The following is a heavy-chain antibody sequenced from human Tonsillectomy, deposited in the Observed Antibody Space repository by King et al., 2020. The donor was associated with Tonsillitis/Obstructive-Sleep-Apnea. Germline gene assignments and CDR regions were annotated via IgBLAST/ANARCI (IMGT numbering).Heavy chain of an antibody. CDR2: IFSNDER. V-gene: IGHV2-26*01. D-gene: IGHD2-8*02. J-gene: IGHJ6*03. Sequence: KESGPVLVKPTATLTLTCTVSGFSLSNSTMGVSWIRRPPGKALEWLAHIFSNDERSFNTSLNDRLTISKDTSRSQVVLTMTNMDPVDTATYYCARTYCPGGACYRSCYYYMDVWGEGTTVTVSS. CDR1: GFSLSNSTMG. CDR3: ARTYCPGGACYRSCYYYMDV.